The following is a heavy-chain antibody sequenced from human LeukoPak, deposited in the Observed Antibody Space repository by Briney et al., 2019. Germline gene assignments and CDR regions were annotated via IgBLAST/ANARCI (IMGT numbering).Heavy chain of an antibody. D-gene: IGHD3-22*01. Sequence: PSETLSLTCAVYGGSFSGCYWSWLRQPPGKGLEWIGEINHSGSTNYNPSLKSRVTISVDTSKNQFSLKLSSVTAADTAVHYCARGNDSSVSFDYWGQGTLVTVSS. CDR3: ARGNDSSVSFDY. CDR2: INHSGST. J-gene: IGHJ4*02. CDR1: GGSFSGCY. V-gene: IGHV4-34*01.